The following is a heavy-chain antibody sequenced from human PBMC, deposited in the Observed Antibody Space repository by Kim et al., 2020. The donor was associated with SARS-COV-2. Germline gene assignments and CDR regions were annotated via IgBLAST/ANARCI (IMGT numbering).Heavy chain of an antibody. CDR2: VRSKANNYGT. CDR1: GFAFSGSA. CDR3: MQWLETYSMDV. V-gene: IGHV3-73*01. Sequence: GGSLRLSCAASGFAFSGSAIHWVRQASGKGLEWVGRVRSKANNYGTVYAASLKGKFTISRDDSEKTAYLQMSSLKTDDTAVYYCMQWLETYSMDVWGQGT. J-gene: IGHJ6*02. D-gene: IGHD6-19*01.